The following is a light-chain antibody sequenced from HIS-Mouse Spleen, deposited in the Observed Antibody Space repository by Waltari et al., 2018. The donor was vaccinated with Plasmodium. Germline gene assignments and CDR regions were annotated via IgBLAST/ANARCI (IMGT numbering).Light chain of an antibody. CDR1: QSVSSN. J-gene: IGKJ3*01. V-gene: IGKV3-15*01. CDR2: GAS. CDR3: QQYNNWSFT. Sequence: EIVMTQSPATLSVSPGERATLSCRASQSVSSNLAWYQQKPGQAPRLLIYGASTRATGIPARFSGSGSGTEFTLTISSLQSEDVAGYYCQQYNNWSFTFGPGTKVDIK.